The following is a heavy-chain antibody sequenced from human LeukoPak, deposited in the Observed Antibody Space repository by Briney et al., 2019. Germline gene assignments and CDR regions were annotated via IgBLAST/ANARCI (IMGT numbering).Heavy chain of an antibody. D-gene: IGHD3-22*01. Sequence: GSLRLSCAASGFTFSSYSMNWVRQPPGKGLEWIGEINHSGGTNYNQSLKSRVTISVDTSKNQFSLKLSSVTAADTAVYYCARYPYDSSGYYPFDYWGQGTLVTVSS. J-gene: IGHJ4*02. CDR2: INHSGGT. V-gene: IGHV4-34*01. CDR1: GFTFSSYS. CDR3: ARYPYDSSGYYPFDY.